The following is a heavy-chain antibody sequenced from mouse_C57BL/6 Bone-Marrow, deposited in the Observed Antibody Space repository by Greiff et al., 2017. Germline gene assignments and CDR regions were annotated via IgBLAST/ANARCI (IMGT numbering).Heavy chain of an antibody. V-gene: IGHV5-12*01. CDR3: ARQSYDYGYFDY. CDR2: ISNGGGST. D-gene: IGHD2-4*01. CDR1: GFTFSDYY. Sequence: EVQRVESGGGLVQPGGSLKLSCAASGFTFSDYYMYWVRQTPEKRLEWVAYISNGGGSTYYPDHVKGRFTISRDNAKNTLYLQMSRLKSEDTAMYYCARQSYDYGYFDYWGQGTTLTVS. J-gene: IGHJ2*01.